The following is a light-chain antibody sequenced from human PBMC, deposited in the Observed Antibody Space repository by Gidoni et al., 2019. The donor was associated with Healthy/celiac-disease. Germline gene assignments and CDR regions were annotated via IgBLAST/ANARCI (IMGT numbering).Light chain of an antibody. CDR1: SSDVGGYNY. CDR2: DVS. J-gene: IGLJ1*01. CDR3: CSYAGSPFV. Sequence: QSALTQPRSVSGSPGQSVTISCPGTSSDVGGYNYVSWYQQHPGKAPKLMIYDVSKRPSGVPYRFSGSKSGNTASLTISGLQAEDEADYYCCSYAGSPFVFGTGTKVTVL. V-gene: IGLV2-11*01.